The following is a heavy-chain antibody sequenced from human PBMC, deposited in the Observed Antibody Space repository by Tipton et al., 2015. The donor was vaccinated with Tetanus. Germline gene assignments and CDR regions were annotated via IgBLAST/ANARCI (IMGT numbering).Heavy chain of an antibody. CDR1: GFTFSSYD. D-gene: IGHD2-21*02. CDR3: AKGPGHSYWYFDL. V-gene: IGHV3-13*01. J-gene: IGHJ2*01. CDR2: IGAAGDT. Sequence: SLRLSCAASGFTFSSYDMHWIRQATGKGLEWVSVIGAAGDTYYPGSVKGRFTISRENAKNSLYLQMSSLRAEDTALYYCAKGPGHSYWYFDLWGRGTLVTVSS.